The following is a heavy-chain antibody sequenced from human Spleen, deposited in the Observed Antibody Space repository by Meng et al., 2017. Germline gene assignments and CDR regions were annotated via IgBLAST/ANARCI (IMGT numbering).Heavy chain of an antibody. Sequence: GESLKISCAASGFTFDSYAMSWVRQSPGKGLEWVSSIGGSGGGTYYADSVKGHFTISRDNSKNTLYLQMNSLRAEDTAVYYCAKGSYSYGLSAPDYWGQGTLVTVSS. J-gene: IGHJ4*02. D-gene: IGHD5-18*01. CDR3: AKGSYSYGLSAPDY. CDR2: IGGSGGGT. V-gene: IGHV3-23*01. CDR1: GFTFDSYA.